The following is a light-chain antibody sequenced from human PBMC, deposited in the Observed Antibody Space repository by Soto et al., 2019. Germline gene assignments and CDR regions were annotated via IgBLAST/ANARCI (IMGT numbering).Light chain of an antibody. CDR3: QQYNSYSALT. CDR1: QSISSW. CDR2: KAS. J-gene: IGKJ4*01. V-gene: IGKV1-5*03. Sequence: DIQMTQSPSTLSASVGDRVTITCRASQSISSWLAWYQQKPGKAPKLLIYKASSLESGVPSRFSGSGSGTGFTLTISSLQPDDFATYYCQQYNSYSALTFGGGTKVEIK.